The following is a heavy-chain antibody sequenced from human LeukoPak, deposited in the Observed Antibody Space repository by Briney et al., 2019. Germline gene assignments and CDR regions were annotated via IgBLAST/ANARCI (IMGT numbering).Heavy chain of an antibody. CDR1: GFTFSSYS. V-gene: IGHV3-48*01. CDR3: ARSFRMNSGWYGLGAFDI. J-gene: IGHJ3*02. D-gene: IGHD6-19*01. CDR2: ISSSSSTI. Sequence: GGSLRLSCAASGFTFSSYSMNWVRQAPGKGLEWVSYISSSSSTIYYADSVKGRFTISRDNAKNSLYLQMNSLRAEDTAVYYCARSFRMNSGWYGLGAFDIWGQGTMVTVSS.